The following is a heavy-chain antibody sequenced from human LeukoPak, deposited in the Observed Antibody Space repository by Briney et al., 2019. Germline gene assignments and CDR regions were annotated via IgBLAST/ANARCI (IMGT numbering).Heavy chain of an antibody. CDR2: IKPNSGAT. CDR3: ARGSSNTSGKFPNDY. V-gene: IGHV1-2*02. CDR1: GYTFTGYY. J-gene: IGHJ4*02. D-gene: IGHD2-2*01. Sequence: GASVKVSCKASGYTFTGYYMHWVRQAPGQGLEWMGWIKPNSGATSFAQKFHGRVTMTRDTSISTAYMEVSTLRSDDTAVYYCARGSSNTSGKFPNDYWGQGTLVTVSS.